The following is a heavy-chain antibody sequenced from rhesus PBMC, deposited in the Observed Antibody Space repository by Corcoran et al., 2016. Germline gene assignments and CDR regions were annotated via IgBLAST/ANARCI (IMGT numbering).Heavy chain of an antibody. Sequence: QVQLQESGPGLVKPSETLSLTCAVSGGSISSSNWWSWIRQPPGQGLEWIGYISGSSGSTYYNPSLKSRVTISTDTSKNQFSLKLSSVTAADTAVYYCASNWNEDYWGQGVLVTVSS. CDR2: ISGSSGST. CDR1: GGSISSSNW. J-gene: IGHJ4*01. V-gene: IGHV4-65*01. D-gene: IGHD1-7*02. CDR3: ASNWNEDY.